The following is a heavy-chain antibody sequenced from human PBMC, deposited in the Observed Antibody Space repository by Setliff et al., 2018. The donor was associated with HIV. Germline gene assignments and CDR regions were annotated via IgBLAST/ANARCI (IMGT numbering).Heavy chain of an antibody. J-gene: IGHJ4*02. V-gene: IGHV1-2*04. CDR1: GYTFTTYG. CDR3: ASAHHVAVAGTSGFDY. D-gene: IGHD6-19*01. Sequence: GASVKVSCKASGYTFTTYGISWVRQAPGHGLEWMGWINPNSGGTNYAQKFQGWVTMTRDTSISTAYMELSRLRTDDTAVYYCASAHHVAVAGTSGFDYWGQGTLVT. CDR2: INPNSGGT.